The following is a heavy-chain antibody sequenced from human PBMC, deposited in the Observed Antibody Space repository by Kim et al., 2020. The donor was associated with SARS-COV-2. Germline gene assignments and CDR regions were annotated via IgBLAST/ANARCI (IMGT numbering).Heavy chain of an antibody. CDR1: GFGFSGTW. V-gene: IGHV3-15*01. CDR2: IKTNTDGGTT. D-gene: IGHD3-16*02. Sequence: GGSLRLSCAASGFGFSGTWMSWVRQGPGKGLEWVGQIKTNTDGGTTGGTTDYAAPVKGRFTNTRDDSKSTLYLPMNSLKTEDTAVYYCIALSAFGGVIVKAYGRRGNLVTVAS. J-gene: IGHJ4*02. CDR3: IALSAFGGVIVKAY.